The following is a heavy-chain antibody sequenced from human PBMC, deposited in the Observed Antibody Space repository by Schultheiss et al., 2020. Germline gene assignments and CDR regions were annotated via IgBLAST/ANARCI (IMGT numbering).Heavy chain of an antibody. D-gene: IGHD3-10*01. CDR3: ARGGGWFGELSSLARPFDY. J-gene: IGHJ4*02. CDR1: GFTFDDYT. Sequence: GGSLRLSCAASGFTFDDYTMHWVRQAPGKGLEWVSLISWDGGSTYYADSVKGRFTISRDNSKNSLYLQMNSLRTEDTALYYCARGGGWFGELSSLARPFDYWGQGTLVTVSS. V-gene: IGHV3-43*01. CDR2: ISWDGGST.